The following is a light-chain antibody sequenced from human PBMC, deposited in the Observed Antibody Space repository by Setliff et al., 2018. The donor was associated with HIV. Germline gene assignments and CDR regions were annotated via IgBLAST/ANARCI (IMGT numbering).Light chain of an antibody. Sequence: QSVLTQPASVSGSPGQSITISCTGTSSDIGGYNYVSWYQQHPGKAPKLMIYDVSKRSSGVSNRFSGSKSGNTASLTISGLQAEDEADYYCSSYTSSSTYVFGTGTKGTV. V-gene: IGLV2-14*01. CDR2: DVS. CDR1: SSDIGGYNY. CDR3: SSYTSSSTYV. J-gene: IGLJ1*01.